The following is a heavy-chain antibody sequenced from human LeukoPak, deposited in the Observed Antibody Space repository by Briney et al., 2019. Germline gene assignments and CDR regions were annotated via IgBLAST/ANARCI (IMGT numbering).Heavy chain of an antibody. J-gene: IGHJ4*02. CDR3: IHYGSGSYSTDY. Sequence: GGSLRLSCAASGFTFSGAAMHWVRQASGKGLEWVGYIRSKANSYATAYAASVKGRFTISRDDSKNTAYLQMTDLKTEDTAVYYCIHYGSGSYSTDYWGQGTLVTVSS. D-gene: IGHD3-10*01. CDR1: GFTFSGAA. V-gene: IGHV3-73*01. CDR2: IRSKANSYAT.